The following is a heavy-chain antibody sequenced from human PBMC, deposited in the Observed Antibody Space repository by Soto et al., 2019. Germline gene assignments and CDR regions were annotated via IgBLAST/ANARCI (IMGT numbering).Heavy chain of an antibody. Sequence: EVQLVESGGGLVQPGGSLKLSCAASGFTFSGSAMHWVRQASGKGLEWVGRIRSKANSYATAYAASVKGRFTISRDDSKNTAYLEINCLNTEDSGVYYCTRRGSSFDDWGQGTLVNVSS. CDR1: GFTFSGSA. CDR2: IRSKANSYAT. V-gene: IGHV3-73*02. CDR3: TRRGSSFDD. D-gene: IGHD1-26*01. J-gene: IGHJ4*02.